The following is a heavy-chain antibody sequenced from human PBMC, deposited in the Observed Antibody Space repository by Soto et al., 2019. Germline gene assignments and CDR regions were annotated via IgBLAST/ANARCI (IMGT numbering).Heavy chain of an antibody. V-gene: IGHV1-46*01. Sequence: ASVKVSCKASGYTFTSYYMHWVRQAPGQGLEWMGIINPIGGSTSYAQKFQGRVTMTRDTSTSTVYMELSSLRSEETAVYYCARDGAIAMARYFFDYWGQGTLVTVS. CDR2: INPIGGST. D-gene: IGHD6-19*01. CDR1: GYTFTSYY. CDR3: ARDGAIAMARYFFDY. J-gene: IGHJ4*02.